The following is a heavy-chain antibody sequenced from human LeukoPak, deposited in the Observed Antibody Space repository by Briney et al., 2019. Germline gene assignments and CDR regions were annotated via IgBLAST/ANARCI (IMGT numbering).Heavy chain of an antibody. Sequence: NPGGSLRLSCAASGFTFSSYSMNWVRQAPGKGLEWVSSISSSSSYIYYADSVKGRFTISRDNAKNSLYLQMNSLRAEDTAVYYCARVGATVLFGVQYWGQGTLVTVSS. CDR3: ARVGATVLFGVQY. CDR1: GFTFSSYS. D-gene: IGHD1-26*01. V-gene: IGHV3-21*01. CDR2: ISSSSSYI. J-gene: IGHJ4*02.